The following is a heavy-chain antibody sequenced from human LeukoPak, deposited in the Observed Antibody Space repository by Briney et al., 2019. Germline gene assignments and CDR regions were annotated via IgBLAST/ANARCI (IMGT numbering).Heavy chain of an antibody. V-gene: IGHV4-59*01. CDR1: GGSISSYY. CDR2: IYYSGST. Sequence: PSETLSLTCTVSGGSISSYYWSWIRQPPGKGLEWIGYIYYSGSTNYNPSLKSRVTISVDTSKNQFSLKLSSVTAADTAVYYCARSQPAVGYCIGGSCYTTFDYWGQGTLVTVSS. CDR3: ARSQPAVGYCIGGSCYTTFDY. D-gene: IGHD2-15*01. J-gene: IGHJ4*02.